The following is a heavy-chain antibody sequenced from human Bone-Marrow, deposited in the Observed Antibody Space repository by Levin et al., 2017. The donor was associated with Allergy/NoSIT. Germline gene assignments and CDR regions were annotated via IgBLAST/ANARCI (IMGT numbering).Heavy chain of an antibody. CDR3: ARDDPFDLGELSFRCLY. D-gene: IGHD3-16*02. CDR1: GGTFSSYA. V-gene: IGHV1-69*06. CDR2: IIPIFGTA. J-gene: IGHJ4*02. Sequence: ASVKVSCKASGGTFSSYAISWVRQAPGQGLEWMGGIIPIFGTANYAQKFQGRVTITADKSTSTAYMELSSLRSEDTAVYYCARDDPFDLGELSFRCLYWGQGTLVTVSS.